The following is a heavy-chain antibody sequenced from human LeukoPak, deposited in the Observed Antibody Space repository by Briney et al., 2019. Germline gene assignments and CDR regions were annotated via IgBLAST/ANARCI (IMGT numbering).Heavy chain of an antibody. CDR2: INHSGST. Sequence: PSETLSLTCAVYGGSFSGYYWNWIRQPPGKGLEWIGEINHSGSTNYNPSLKSRVTISVDTSKNQFSLKLSSVTAADTAVYYCARHRTPWYSSSPKRNWFDPWGQGTLVTVSS. CDR1: GGSFSGYY. V-gene: IGHV4-34*01. D-gene: IGHD6-13*01. CDR3: ARHRTPWYSSSPKRNWFDP. J-gene: IGHJ5*02.